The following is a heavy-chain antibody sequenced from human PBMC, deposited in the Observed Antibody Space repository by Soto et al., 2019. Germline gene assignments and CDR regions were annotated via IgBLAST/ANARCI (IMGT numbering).Heavy chain of an antibody. Sequence: DVKLVESGGGLVEPGGSLRLSCAASGFTFSDHYMDWVRQAPGKGLEWIRRVRNKANSYTTEYAASVRGRFTVSRDDSKNSLYLQMNSLKTEDTAMYYCVRNLASGGTYYFDYWGQGTLVTVSS. CDR3: VRNLASGGTYYFDY. D-gene: IGHD2-15*01. J-gene: IGHJ4*02. V-gene: IGHV3-72*01. CDR2: VRNKANSYTT. CDR1: GFTFSDHY.